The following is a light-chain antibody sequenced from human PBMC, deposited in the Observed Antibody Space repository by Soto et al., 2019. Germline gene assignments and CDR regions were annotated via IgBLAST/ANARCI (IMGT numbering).Light chain of an antibody. Sequence: DIQLTQNPSSLSAPVGDRFTITCRASLGIKSYLAWYQQKPGETPKLLIYAASTLESGIPPRFRGSGSGTDFTLTINNLQPEDDATYSCQRYYNAPFTFGGGTKVE. CDR3: QRYYNAPFT. V-gene: IGKV1-27*01. CDR1: LGIKSY. CDR2: AAS. J-gene: IGKJ4*01.